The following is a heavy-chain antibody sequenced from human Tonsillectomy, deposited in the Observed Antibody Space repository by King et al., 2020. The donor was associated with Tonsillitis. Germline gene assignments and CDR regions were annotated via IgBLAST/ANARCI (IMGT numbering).Heavy chain of an antibody. Sequence: VQLVESGGGVVQPGGSLRLSCAASGFTFSSYGMHWVRQAPGKGLEWVAFIRYDGSNKYYADSVKGRFTISRDNSKKTLYLQMNSLRAEDTAVYYCPKDLYGGAYYYYYYGMDVWGQGTTVTVSS. CDR2: IRYDGSNK. D-gene: IGHD4-23*01. CDR3: PKDLYGGAYYYYYYGMDV. CDR1: GFTFSSYG. V-gene: IGHV3-30*02. J-gene: IGHJ6*02.